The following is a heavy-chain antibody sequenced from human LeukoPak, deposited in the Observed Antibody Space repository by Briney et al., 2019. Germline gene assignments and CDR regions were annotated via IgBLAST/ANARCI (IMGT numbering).Heavy chain of an antibody. V-gene: IGHV1-69*05. CDR2: IIPIFGTA. CDR3: ARAPTTSYPYYYYYYMDV. Sequence: SVKVSCKASGGTFSSYAISWVRQAPGQGLEWMGGIIPIFGTANYAQKFQGRVTITTDESTSTAYMQLSSLRSEDTAVYYCARAPTTSYPYYYYYYMDVWGKGTTVTVSS. J-gene: IGHJ6*03. CDR1: GGTFSSYA. D-gene: IGHD3-16*02.